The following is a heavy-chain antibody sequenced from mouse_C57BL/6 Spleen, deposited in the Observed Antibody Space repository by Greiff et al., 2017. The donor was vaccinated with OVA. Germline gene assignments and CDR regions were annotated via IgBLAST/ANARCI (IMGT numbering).Heavy chain of an antibody. V-gene: IGHV5-17*01. D-gene: IGHD1-1*01. J-gene: IGHJ4*01. CDR2: ISSGSSTI. CDR3: ARDYYGSSSSYAMDY. CDR1: GFTFSDYG. Sequence: EVKLVESGGGLVKPGGSLKLSCAASGFTFSDYGMHWVRQAPEKGLEWVAYISSGSSTIYCADTVKGRFTISRDNAKNTLFLQMTSLRSEDTAMYYCARDYYGSSSSYAMDYWGQGTSVTVSS.